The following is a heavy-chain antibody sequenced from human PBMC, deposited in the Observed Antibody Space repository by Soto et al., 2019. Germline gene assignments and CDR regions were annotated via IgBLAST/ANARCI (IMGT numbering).Heavy chain of an antibody. J-gene: IGHJ4*02. CDR3: AHQSTVAKAFDF. CDR1: GFSLSTSAVG. V-gene: IGHV2-5*02. Sequence: QITLRESGPTLVKPTQTLTLTCTFSGFSLSTSAVGVGWVRQPPGKPLEWLALIYWDDDMRYSPSLKNRLTITKDTSTNPVVLTMTNMDPVDTATYYCAHQSTVAKAFDFWGQGTLVTVSS. CDR2: IYWDDDM. D-gene: IGHD4-17*01.